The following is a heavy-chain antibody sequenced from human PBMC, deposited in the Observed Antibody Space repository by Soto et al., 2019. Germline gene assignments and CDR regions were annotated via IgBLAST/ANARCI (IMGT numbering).Heavy chain of an antibody. D-gene: IGHD1-26*01. CDR1: GFTFSDHY. CDR3: ARSGSYYHLDY. Sequence: EVQLVESGGGLVQPGGSLRLSCAASGFTFSDHYMDWFRQAPGKGLELVARARNKANSYTTEYAASVKGRFTISRDDSKNSLYLQTNSLKTVNTAVYYCARSGSYYHLDYWGQGTMVTVSS. J-gene: IGHJ4*02. CDR2: ARNKANSYTT. V-gene: IGHV3-72*01.